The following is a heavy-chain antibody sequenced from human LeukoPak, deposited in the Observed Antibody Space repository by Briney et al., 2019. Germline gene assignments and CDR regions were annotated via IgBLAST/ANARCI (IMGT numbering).Heavy chain of an antibody. Sequence: ASVKVSCKASGYTFTGYYMHWVRQAPGQGLEWMGWINPNSGGTNYAQKFQGRVTMTRDTSISTAYMELSRLRSDDTAVYYCARAAVLWFGELLDYWGQGTLVTVSS. CDR3: ARAAVLWFGELLDY. CDR1: GYTFTGYY. V-gene: IGHV1-2*02. D-gene: IGHD3-10*01. J-gene: IGHJ4*02. CDR2: INPNSGGT.